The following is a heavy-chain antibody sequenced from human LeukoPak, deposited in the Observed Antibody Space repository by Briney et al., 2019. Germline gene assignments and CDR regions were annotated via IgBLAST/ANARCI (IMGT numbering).Heavy chain of an antibody. CDR2: ISRNSGSI. D-gene: IGHD5-24*01. V-gene: IGHV3-9*02. CDR3: AKDIGSVDGYNFAAPGAFDM. J-gene: IGHJ3*02. Sequence: GGSLRHSRAASGFTPEDYAMHCVRQAPGKGLERVSGISRNSGSIGYAGTVKGRVTISRDNAKNSPYLQMNSLRAEDTALYYCAKDIGSVDGYNFAAPGAFDMGGQGTMVTVS. CDR1: GFTPEDYA.